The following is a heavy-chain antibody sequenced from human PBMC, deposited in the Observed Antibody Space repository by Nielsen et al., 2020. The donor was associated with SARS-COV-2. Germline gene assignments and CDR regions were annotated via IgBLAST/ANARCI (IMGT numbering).Heavy chain of an antibody. J-gene: IGHJ3*02. D-gene: IGHD3-16*01. CDR1: GFSFSETW. V-gene: IGHV3-21*01. CDR2: VSMSNTYK. CDR3: ARDLAWGAFDI. Sequence: GGSLRLSCVASGFSFSETWMSWVRQVPGKGLEWVSSVSMSNTYKYNADLVKGRFTISRDNAKNSLYLQMTGLRAEDTAVYYCARDLAWGAFDIWGQGTVVTVSS.